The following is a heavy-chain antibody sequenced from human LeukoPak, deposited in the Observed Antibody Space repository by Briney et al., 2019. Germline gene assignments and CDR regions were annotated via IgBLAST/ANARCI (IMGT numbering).Heavy chain of an antibody. Sequence: GGSLRLSCAASGFSFINYWMSWVRQAPGKGLEWVANIKVDGSEKYYVDSVKGRFTISRDNAKNSLYLQMNSLGADDTAVYYCARDLGTWFDPWGQGTLVTVSS. CDR3: ARDLGTWFDP. V-gene: IGHV3-7*01. CDR1: GFSFINYW. J-gene: IGHJ5*02. CDR2: IKVDGSEK. D-gene: IGHD3/OR15-3a*01.